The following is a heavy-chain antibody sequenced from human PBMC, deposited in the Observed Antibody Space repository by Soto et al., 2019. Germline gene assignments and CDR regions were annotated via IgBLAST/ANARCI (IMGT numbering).Heavy chain of an antibody. V-gene: IGHV4-31*03. Sequence: QVQLQESGPGLVKPSQTLSLACSVSGASINSGDYFWSWIRQLPGKGLEWIGYIHYSGSTYYNPSLKSRVVMSMDTSKNDFSLKLSSVTAADTAVFYCARGFVETAMAFDYWGQGALVTVSS. CDR1: GASINSGDYF. J-gene: IGHJ4*02. CDR2: IHYSGST. CDR3: ARGFVETAMAFDY. D-gene: IGHD5-18*01.